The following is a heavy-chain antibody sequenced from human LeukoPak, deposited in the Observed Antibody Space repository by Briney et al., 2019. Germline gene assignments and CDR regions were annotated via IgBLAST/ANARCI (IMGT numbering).Heavy chain of an antibody. V-gene: IGHV3-9*01. CDR3: AKGVQYSYGLGRFDY. D-gene: IGHD5-18*01. CDR1: GFTFDDYA. CDR2: ISWNSGSI. J-gene: IGHJ4*02. Sequence: GGSLRLSCAASGFTFDDYAMHWVRQAPGKGLEWVSGISWNSGSIGYADSVKGRFTISRDNAKNSLYLQMNSLRAEDTALFYCAKGVQYSYGLGRFDYWGQGTLVTVSS.